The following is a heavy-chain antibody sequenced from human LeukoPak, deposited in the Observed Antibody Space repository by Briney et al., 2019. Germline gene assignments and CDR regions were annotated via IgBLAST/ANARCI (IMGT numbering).Heavy chain of an antibody. D-gene: IGHD3-3*01. V-gene: IGHV4-34*01. CDR3: AREFYDFWSGQQYYFDY. Sequence: SETLSLTCAVYGGSFSGYYWSWIRQPPGKGLEWIGEINHSGSTNYNPSLKSRVTISVDTSKNQFSLKLSSVTAADTAVYYCAREFYDFWSGQQYYFDYWGQGTLVTASS. CDR2: INHSGST. CDR1: GGSFSGYY. J-gene: IGHJ4*02.